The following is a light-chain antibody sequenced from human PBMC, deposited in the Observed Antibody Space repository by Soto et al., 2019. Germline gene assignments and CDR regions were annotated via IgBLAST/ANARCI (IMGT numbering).Light chain of an antibody. Sequence: ITSTETSSDVGGYNYVSWYQQHPGKAPKLMIYDVSKRPSGVPDRFSGSKSGNTASLTISGLQAEDEADYYCCSYAGSYKVFGTGTKVTVL. CDR3: CSYAGSYKV. V-gene: IGLV2-11*01. CDR1: SSDVGGYNY. J-gene: IGLJ1*01. CDR2: DVS.